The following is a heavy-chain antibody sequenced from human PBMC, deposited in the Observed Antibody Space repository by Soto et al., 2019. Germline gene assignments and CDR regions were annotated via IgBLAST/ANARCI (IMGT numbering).Heavy chain of an antibody. Sequence: QVQLGQSGAEVKKPGSSVTVSCKASGGTFRNYAFSWVRQAPGQGLEWMGEVIPIFGTTPYAQKFQGRVTITADESTNTAYMELSSVRSEDTAVSYCARRFIQDNGGNHDSFDIWGQVTRVTVSS. D-gene: IGHD4-17*01. CDR3: ARRFIQDNGGNHDSFDI. CDR1: GGTFRNYA. J-gene: IGHJ3*02. V-gene: IGHV1-69*01. CDR2: VIPIFGTT.